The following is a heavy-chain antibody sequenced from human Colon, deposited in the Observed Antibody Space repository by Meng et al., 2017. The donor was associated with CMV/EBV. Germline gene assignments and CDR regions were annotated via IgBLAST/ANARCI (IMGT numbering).Heavy chain of an antibody. CDR2: IYYTGST. CDR3: TRDWMAASYGMDV. V-gene: IGHV4-61*03. CDR1: GVSISSGVYY. D-gene: IGHD5-24*01. Sequence: SGVSISSGVYYWTWLRQPPGKGLEWMGYIYYTGSTNYNPSLKSRVTMSIDTSKNLFSLKLTSVTAADTAVYYCTRDWMAASYGMDVWGQGTTVTVSS. J-gene: IGHJ6*02.